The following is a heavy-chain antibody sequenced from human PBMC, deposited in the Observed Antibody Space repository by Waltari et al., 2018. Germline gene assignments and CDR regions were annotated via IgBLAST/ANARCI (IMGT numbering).Heavy chain of an antibody. D-gene: IGHD3-10*01. CDR2: FSVYKGNT. J-gene: IGHJ4*02. CDR1: GYTFTNYG. Sequence: QVQLVQSGAEVKKPGASVKVSCKASGYTFTNYGISWVRQAHGQGLEWMVWFSVYKGNTNYAQKLQGRVPMTTDTSTSTAYMELRSLRSDDTAVYYCARGVPGSWPDYYFDHWGQGTLVTVSS. V-gene: IGHV1-18*01. CDR3: ARGVPGSWPDYYFDH.